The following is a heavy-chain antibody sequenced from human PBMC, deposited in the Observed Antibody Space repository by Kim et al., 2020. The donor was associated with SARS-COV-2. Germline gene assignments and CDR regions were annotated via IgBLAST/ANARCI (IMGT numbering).Heavy chain of an antibody. V-gene: IGHV4-31*03. J-gene: IGHJ5*02. D-gene: IGHD5-12*01. Sequence: SETLSLTCTVSGGSISSGGYYWSWIRQHPGKGLEWIGYIYYSGSTYYNPSLKSRVTISVDTSKNQFSLKLSSVTAADTAVYYCARGGFAAPDRVWFDPWGQGTLVTVSS. CDR2: IYYSGST. CDR1: GGSISSGGYY. CDR3: ARGGFAAPDRVWFDP.